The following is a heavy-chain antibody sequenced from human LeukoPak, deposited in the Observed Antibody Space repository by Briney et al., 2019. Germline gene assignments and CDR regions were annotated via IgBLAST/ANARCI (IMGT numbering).Heavy chain of an antibody. CDR1: GDSISNTNW. Sequence: PSGTLSLTCGVSGDSISNTNWWSWVRQPPGQGLEWIGEISLTGLTNYNPSLESRVSVSLDKSKNQLSLNLTSVTAADTAVYYCSRENGAFSPFGYWGQGTLVTVPS. CDR2: ISLTGLT. V-gene: IGHV4-4*02. J-gene: IGHJ4*02. CDR3: SRENGAFSPFGY. D-gene: IGHD2-8*01.